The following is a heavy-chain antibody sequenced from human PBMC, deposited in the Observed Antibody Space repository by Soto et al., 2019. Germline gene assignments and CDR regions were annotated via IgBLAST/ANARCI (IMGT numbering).Heavy chain of an antibody. Sequence: HPGGSLRLSCAASGFTFSSYGMHWVRQAPGKGLEWVAVIWYDGSNKYYADSVKGRFTISRDNSKNTLYLQMNSLRAEDTAVYYCARDLPDCSGGSCYDHYYYYGMDVWGQGTTVTVSS. CDR1: GFTFSSYG. J-gene: IGHJ6*02. V-gene: IGHV3-33*01. CDR2: IWYDGSNK. CDR3: ARDLPDCSGGSCYDHYYYYGMDV. D-gene: IGHD2-15*01.